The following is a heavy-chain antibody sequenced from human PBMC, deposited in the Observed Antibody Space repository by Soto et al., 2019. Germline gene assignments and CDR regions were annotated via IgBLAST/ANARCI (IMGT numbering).Heavy chain of an antibody. J-gene: IGHJ6*02. D-gene: IGHD6-13*01. CDR3: ARDPYRRSHGCLRGGYGMDV. V-gene: IGHV4-59*01. CDR2: IYYSGST. Sequence: QVQLQESGPGLVKPSETLSLTCSVSGGSISSNYWIWIRQPPGKGLEWIGYIYYSGSTHYEPPLKRRVTISADTSKNQFSLKLSTVTAADTAGYYCARDPYRRSHGCLRGGYGMDVWGQGTTVTFSS. CDR1: GGSISSNY.